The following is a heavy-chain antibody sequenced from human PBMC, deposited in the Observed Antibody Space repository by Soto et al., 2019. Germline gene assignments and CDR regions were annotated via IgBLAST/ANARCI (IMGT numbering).Heavy chain of an antibody. CDR3: ARGAPSIAEREDHYTPFDY. CDR2: INPNSGGT. D-gene: IGHD2-21*01. CDR1: GYTFTGYY. Sequence: GASVKVSCKASGYTFTGYYMHWVRQAPGQGLEWMGWINPNSGGTNYAQKFQGWVTMTTDTSTGTAYMELRSLTSDDTAVYYCARGAPSIAEREDHYTPFDYWGQGTLVTVSS. V-gene: IGHV1-2*04. J-gene: IGHJ4*01.